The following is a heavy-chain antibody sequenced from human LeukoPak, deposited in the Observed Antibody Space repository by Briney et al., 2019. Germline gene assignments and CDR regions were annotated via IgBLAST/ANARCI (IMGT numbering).Heavy chain of an antibody. J-gene: IGHJ6*03. CDR2: ISGRRDST. Sequence: PGGSLRLSCAASGFTFSSYGMSWVRQAPGKGLEWVSAISGRRDSTSYADSVKGRFTISRDNSKNTLYLQMNGLRAEDTAVYYCAKDPIFYYCMDVWGKGTTVTISS. CDR3: AKDPIFYYCMDV. CDR1: GFTFSSYG. D-gene: IGHD3-10*01. V-gene: IGHV3-23*01.